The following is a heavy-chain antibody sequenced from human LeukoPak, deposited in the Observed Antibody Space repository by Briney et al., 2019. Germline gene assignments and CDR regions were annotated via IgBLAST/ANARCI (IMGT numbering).Heavy chain of an antibody. D-gene: IGHD3-3*01. V-gene: IGHV4-39*01. J-gene: IGHJ6*03. CDR3: ARAPRITIFGVVIHYYYYYMDV. CDR2: IYYDGST. Sequence: SETLSLTCTVSGGSISSNSRWGWIRQSPGKGLEWIGSIYYDGSTYLNPSLKSRVIISVDTSKNQFSLNLSSVTAADTAVYYCARAPRITIFGVVIHYYYYYMDVWGKGTTVTVSS. CDR1: GGSISSNSR.